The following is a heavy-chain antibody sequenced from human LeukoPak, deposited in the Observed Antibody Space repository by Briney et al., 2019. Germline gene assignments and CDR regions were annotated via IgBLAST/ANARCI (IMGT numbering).Heavy chain of an antibody. D-gene: IGHD2-2*02. CDR2: INPNSGGT. J-gene: IGHJ4*02. CDR3: AREFGGYCSSTSCYTGNFFDY. Sequence: ASVKVSCKASGYTFTGYYMHWVRQAPGQGLEWMGWINPNSGGTNYAQKFQGRVTMTRDTSISTAYMELSRLRSDDTAVYYCAREFGGYCSSTSCYTGNFFDYWGQGTLVTVSS. CDR1: GYTFTGYY. V-gene: IGHV1-2*02.